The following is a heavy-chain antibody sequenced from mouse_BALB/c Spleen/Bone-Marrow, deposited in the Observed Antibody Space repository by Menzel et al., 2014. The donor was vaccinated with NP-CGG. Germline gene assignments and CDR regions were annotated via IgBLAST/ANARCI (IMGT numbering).Heavy chain of an antibody. V-gene: IGHV1-82*01. CDR3: ASDDPVY. CDR2: IYPGDGDT. Sequence: VQLQQSGPELVKPGASVQISCTASGYAFSSSWMNWVKQRPGQGIEWIGRIYPGDGDTNYTGKFKGKATLTADKSSSTAYMQLSSLTAVDAAVYRCASDDPVYGGQGTTLTVSS. CDR1: GYAFSSSW. J-gene: IGHJ2*01.